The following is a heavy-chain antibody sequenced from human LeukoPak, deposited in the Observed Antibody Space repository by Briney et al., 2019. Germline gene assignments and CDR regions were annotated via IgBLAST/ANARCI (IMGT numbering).Heavy chain of an antibody. CDR3: AREVVRVAASAFDI. Sequence: GGSLRLSCEASGFDFSGYSFNWVRQTPGGGLEWVSYISGVSNTIYYADSVKGRFTISRDNAKILVYLQMNSLRAEDTAVYYCAREVVRVAASAFDIWGQGTMVTVSS. D-gene: IGHD2-15*01. V-gene: IGHV3-48*04. J-gene: IGHJ3*02. CDR2: ISGVSNTI. CDR1: GFDFSGYS.